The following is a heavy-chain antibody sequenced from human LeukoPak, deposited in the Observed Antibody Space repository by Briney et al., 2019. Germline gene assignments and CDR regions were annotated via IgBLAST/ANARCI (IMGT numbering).Heavy chain of an antibody. Sequence: GGSLRLSCAASGFTFSSYAMSWVRQAPGKGLEWVSALRGSGDTTYNADSVKGRFTISRDNSKNTLYLQMSSLRAEDTALYYCAKHRATAYDAFDIWGQGTMVTVSS. CDR3: AKHRATAYDAFDI. CDR1: GFTFSSYA. CDR2: LRGSGDTT. D-gene: IGHD2-21*02. J-gene: IGHJ3*02. V-gene: IGHV3-23*01.